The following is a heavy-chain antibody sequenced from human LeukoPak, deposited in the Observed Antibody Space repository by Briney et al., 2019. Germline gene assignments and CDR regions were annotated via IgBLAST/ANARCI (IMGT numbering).Heavy chain of an antibody. J-gene: IGHJ3*02. D-gene: IGHD3-3*01. CDR1: GFTFSSYW. CDR2: INQDGSEK. Sequence: GGSLRLSCAASGFTFSSYWMSWVRQAPGKGREWVANINQDGSEKYYVDSVKGQFTISRDNAKNSLYLQMNSLRAEDTAVYYCNYDFSIWGQGTMVTVSS. V-gene: IGHV3-7*01. CDR3: NYDFSI.